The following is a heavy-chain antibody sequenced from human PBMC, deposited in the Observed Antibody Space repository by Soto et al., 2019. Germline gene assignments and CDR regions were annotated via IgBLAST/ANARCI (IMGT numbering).Heavy chain of an antibody. Sequence: EVQLVESGGGLVKPGGSLRLSCAASGFTFSSYSMNWVRQAPGKGLEWVSSISSGTGYMYYADSVKGRFTISRDNAKKSLYLQMNSLRAEDTAVYFCARAIGYAFDIWGQGTMVTVSS. D-gene: IGHD1-26*01. CDR1: GFTFSSYS. CDR3: ARAIGYAFDI. J-gene: IGHJ3*02. CDR2: ISSGTGYM. V-gene: IGHV3-21*01.